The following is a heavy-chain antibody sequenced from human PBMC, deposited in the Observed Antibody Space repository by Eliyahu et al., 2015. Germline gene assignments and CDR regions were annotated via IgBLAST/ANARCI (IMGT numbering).Heavy chain of an antibody. J-gene: IGHJ5*02. CDR2: INPSGGST. CDR3: ARGPYYGSGSGSGKKNWFDP. D-gene: IGHD3-10*01. Sequence: VKKPGASVKVSCKASGYTFTSYYMHWVRQAPGQGLEWMGIINPSGGSTSYAQKFQGRVTMTRDTSTSTVYMELSSLRSEDTAVYYCARGPYYGSGSGSGKKNWFDPWGQGTLVTVSS. CDR1: GYTFTSYY. V-gene: IGHV1-46*01.